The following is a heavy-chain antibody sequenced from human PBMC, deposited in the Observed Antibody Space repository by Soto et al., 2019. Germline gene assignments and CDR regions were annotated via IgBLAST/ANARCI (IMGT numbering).Heavy chain of an antibody. Sequence: EVQLVESGGGLVQPGESLRLSCIASGFKFSNYAMTWVRLAPGKGLEWVSIITSESDAMHYADSVKGRVTISRDKSRNTLYLQMNSLGVEDTAVYYCAKGSSGSRYAPLDVWGQGTQVIVSS. CDR2: ITSESDAM. D-gene: IGHD2-15*01. J-gene: IGHJ4*02. CDR1: GFKFSNYA. V-gene: IGHV3-23*04. CDR3: AKGSSGSRYAPLDV.